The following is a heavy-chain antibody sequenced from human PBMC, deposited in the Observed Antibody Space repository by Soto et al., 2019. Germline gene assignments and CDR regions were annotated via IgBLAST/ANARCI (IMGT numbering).Heavy chain of an antibody. CDR3: AHRPFNSAWHDAYDI. CDR1: GFSLSARGEG. J-gene: IGHJ3*02. Sequence: QITFKESGPTLVKPTETLTLTCTFSGFSLSARGEGVGWIRQPPGKALEWLAIIYWDDDKRYSPSLRTTFTITKDTSKNQVVLTMTNMDPVDTATYFCAHRPFNSAWHDAYDIWGPGTMVTVSS. V-gene: IGHV2-5*02. D-gene: IGHD5-18*01. CDR2: IYWDDDK.